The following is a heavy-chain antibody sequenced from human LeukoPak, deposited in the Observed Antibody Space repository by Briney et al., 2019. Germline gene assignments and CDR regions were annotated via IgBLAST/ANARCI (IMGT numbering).Heavy chain of an antibody. D-gene: IGHD4-17*01. CDR2: IITYNGNT. V-gene: IGHV1-18*01. J-gene: IGHJ6*03. CDR1: GYTFTSYG. Sequence: GASVKVSCKTSGYTFTSYGLSWVRHTPGQGLEWMGYIITYNGNTYYSQKIQGRVTMTTDTSTSKDYMELRSMRSDDTAVYYCAKTTVTSEEYFYYYMDVWGKGTTVTVSS. CDR3: AKTTVTSEEYFYYYMDV.